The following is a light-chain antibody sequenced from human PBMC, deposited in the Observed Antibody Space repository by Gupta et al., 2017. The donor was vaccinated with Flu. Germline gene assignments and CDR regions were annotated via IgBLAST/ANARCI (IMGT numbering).Light chain of an antibody. V-gene: IGLV2-18*02. CDR2: EVT. J-gene: IGLJ1*01. CDR1: SSDIGTYNR. Sequence: QSALTQPPSVSGSPGQSVTISCTGTSSDIGTYNRVSWYQQPPGTAPKLIIYEVTNRPSGVPDRFSASKSANTASLTISGLQGEDEADYYCASYTGSYTFVFGTGTKVTV. CDR3: ASYTGSYTFV.